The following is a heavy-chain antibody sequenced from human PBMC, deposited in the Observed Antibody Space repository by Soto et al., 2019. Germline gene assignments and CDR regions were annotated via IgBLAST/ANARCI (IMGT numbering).Heavy chain of an antibody. V-gene: IGHV4-4*07. CDR2: IYSSGST. CDR1: GGSISSYY. D-gene: IGHD6-6*01. CDR3: ATLGDSSSENYYYYGMDV. Sequence: SETLSLTCTVSGGSISSYYWSWIRQPAGKGLEWIGRIYSSGSTNYNPSLKSRVTMSVDTSKNQFSLKLRSVTAADTAVYYCATLGDSSSENYYYYGMDVWGQGTTVTVSS. J-gene: IGHJ6*02.